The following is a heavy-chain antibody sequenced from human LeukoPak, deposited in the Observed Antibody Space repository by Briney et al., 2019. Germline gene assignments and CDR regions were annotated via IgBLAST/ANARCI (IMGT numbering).Heavy chain of an antibody. V-gene: IGHV1-69*13. J-gene: IGHJ6*03. CDR3: ARGLEWSPYYYYYMDV. CDR2: IIPIFGTA. D-gene: IGHD3-3*01. CDR1: GGTFSSYA. Sequence: SVKVSCKASGGTFSSYAISWVRQAPGQGLEWMGGIIPIFGTANYAQKFQGRVTITADESTSTAYMELSSLRSEDTAVYYCARGLEWSPYYYYYMDVWGKGTTVTVSS.